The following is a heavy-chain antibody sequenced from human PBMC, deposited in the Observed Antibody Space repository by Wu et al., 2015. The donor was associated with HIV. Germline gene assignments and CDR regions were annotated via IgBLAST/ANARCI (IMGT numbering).Heavy chain of an antibody. D-gene: IGHD3-3*01. J-gene: IGHJ5*02. Sequence: QVQLVQSGAEVKKPGASVKVSCGTSGYTFTNYYIHWVRQAPGQGPEWMAWINPSGGATMPAEEFQGRVTMTTDTSINTAFMELTRLTSDDTAVYFCAREFYDLSRSQKATNWFDPWGQGTLVTVSS. V-gene: IGHV1-2*02. CDR3: AREFYDLSRSQKATNWFDP. CDR1: GYTFTNYY. CDR2: INPSGGAT.